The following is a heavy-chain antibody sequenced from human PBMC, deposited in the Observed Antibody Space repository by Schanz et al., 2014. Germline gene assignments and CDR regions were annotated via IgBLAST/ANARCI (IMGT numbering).Heavy chain of an antibody. J-gene: IGHJ4*02. Sequence: QVQLVQSGAEVKEPGASVKLSCKSSGYTFTDYYMQWVRQAPGQGLEWLGTIFLNDGGTHSAEKFQGRIIMTRDTSTSTVYLDLSSLRSDDTAVYYCARAGYCRDSGCYSLGIEYWGQGTLVTVSS. D-gene: IGHD2-15*01. V-gene: IGHV1-46*01. CDR2: IFLNDGGT. CDR3: ARAGYCRDSGCYSLGIEY. CDR1: GYTFTDYY.